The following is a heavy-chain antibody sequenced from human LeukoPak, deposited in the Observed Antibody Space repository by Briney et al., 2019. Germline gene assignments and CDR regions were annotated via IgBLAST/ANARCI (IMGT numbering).Heavy chain of an antibody. CDR2: ISGSGSDI. D-gene: IGHD2-8*01. CDR1: GFTFSNYG. CDR3: STDPRLLMY. J-gene: IGHJ4*01. Sequence: GGSLRLSCAASGFTFSNYGIHWVRQTPGKGLERLAYISGSGSDIYFADSVKGRFTISRDNAKNSLYLQMNSLRPEDTALYYCSTDPRLLMYWGHGTLVTVSS. V-gene: IGHV3-21*05.